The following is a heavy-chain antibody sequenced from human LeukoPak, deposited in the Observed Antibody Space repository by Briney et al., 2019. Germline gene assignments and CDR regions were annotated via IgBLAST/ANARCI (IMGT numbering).Heavy chain of an antibody. Sequence: ASVKVSCKASGYTFTSYGINWVRQAPGQGLEWMGWINGNNGKTNYAQKLQGRVTMTTDTSTSTVYMELRSLRSDDTAVYHCARGTVSGQDSYYMDVWGTGTTVSVSS. J-gene: IGHJ6*03. CDR2: INGNNGKT. V-gene: IGHV1-18*01. CDR1: GYTFTSYG. D-gene: IGHD2-15*01. CDR3: ARGTVSGQDSYYMDV.